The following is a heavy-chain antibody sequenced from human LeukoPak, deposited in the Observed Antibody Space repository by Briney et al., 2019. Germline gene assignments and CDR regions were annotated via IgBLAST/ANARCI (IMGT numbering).Heavy chain of an antibody. J-gene: IGHJ4*01. D-gene: IGHD3-16*01. CDR1: GFSLSDYW. CDR3: AGDYIWGRLF. Sequence: GGSLRLSCVGSGFSLSDYWMHWVRQTPGKGLMWVSRITSDGSTTWYADSVKGRFTISRDNAKNTLFLEMNSLRDEDTAVYYCAGDYIWGRLFWGQGTLVTVSS. CDR2: ITSDGSTT. V-gene: IGHV3-74*01.